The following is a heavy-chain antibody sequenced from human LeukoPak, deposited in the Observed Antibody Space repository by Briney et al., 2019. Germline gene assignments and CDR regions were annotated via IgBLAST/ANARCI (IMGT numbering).Heavy chain of an antibody. CDR3: ASLGGSGSYYPLNY. CDR2: ISSSSNSI. Sequence: PGGSLMLSCAASGFIFSNYIMIWVSQAPGKGLEWVSSISSSSNSIYYADSVKGRFTISRDNAKNSLYLQMNSLRAEDTAVYYCASLGGSGSYYPLNYWGQGTLVTVSS. V-gene: IGHV3-21*01. D-gene: IGHD3-10*01. J-gene: IGHJ4*02. CDR1: GFIFSNYI.